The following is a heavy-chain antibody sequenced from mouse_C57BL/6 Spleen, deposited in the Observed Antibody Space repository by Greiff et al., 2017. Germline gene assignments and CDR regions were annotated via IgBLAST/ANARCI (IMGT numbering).Heavy chain of an antibody. CDR2: ISNRANGYTT. CDR3: ARYDDYEGDFDY. Sequence: EVMLVESGGGLVQPGGSLSLSCAASGFTFTDYYMSWVRQPPGKALEWLGFISNRANGYTTEYSASVKGRFTISRDNSQSILYLQMNARRAEDSATYYCARYDDYEGDFDYWGQGTTLTVSS. CDR1: GFTFTDYY. J-gene: IGHJ2*01. D-gene: IGHD2-4*01. V-gene: IGHV7-3*01.